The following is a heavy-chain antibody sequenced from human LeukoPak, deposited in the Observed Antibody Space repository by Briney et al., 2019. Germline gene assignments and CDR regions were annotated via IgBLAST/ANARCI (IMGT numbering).Heavy chain of an antibody. V-gene: IGHV3-74*01. CDR3: ARDTRDSSSWFEYYYYYYYMDV. CDR1: GFTFSSYW. CDR2: INSDGSST. Sequence: GGSLRLSCAASGFTFSSYWMHWVRQAPGKGLVWVSRINSDGSSTSYADSVKGRFTISRDNAKNTLYLQMNSLRAEDTAVYYCARDTRDSSSWFEYYYYYYYMDVWGKGTTVTVSS. J-gene: IGHJ6*03. D-gene: IGHD6-13*01.